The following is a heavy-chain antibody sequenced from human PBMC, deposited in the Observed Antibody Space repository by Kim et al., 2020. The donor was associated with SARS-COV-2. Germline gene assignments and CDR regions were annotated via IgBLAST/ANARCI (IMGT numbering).Heavy chain of an antibody. Sequence: GGSLRLSCAASGFIFDTYAMHWVRQTPGRRLEYVSAISSNGADPYYADSVKGRFIITRDNSKNTMYLQMGSLRAEDMDVDYCAGVGGHCSGTVCDLFDVWGQGTLVTVSS. J-gene: IGHJ4*02. V-gene: IGHV3-64*02. CDR1: GFIFDTYA. CDR3: AGVGGHCSGTVCDLFDV. CDR2: ISSNGADP. D-gene: IGHD2-15*01.